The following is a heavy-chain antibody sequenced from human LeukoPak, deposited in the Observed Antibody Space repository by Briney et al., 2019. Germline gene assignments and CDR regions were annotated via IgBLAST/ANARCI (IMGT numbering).Heavy chain of an antibody. Sequence: SETLSLTCSVSGESIKSTSNYWAWVRQPPGKGLEWIGHIYYSTNTYYNSPLKSRVTISDDTSKNQVSLSLRSVTAADTALYFCVRRVAGTFYFDKWGEGSPVSVSS. D-gene: IGHD6-19*01. V-gene: IGHV4-39*01. CDR2: IYYSTNT. CDR3: VRRVAGTFYFDK. CDR1: GESIKSTSNY. J-gene: IGHJ4*02.